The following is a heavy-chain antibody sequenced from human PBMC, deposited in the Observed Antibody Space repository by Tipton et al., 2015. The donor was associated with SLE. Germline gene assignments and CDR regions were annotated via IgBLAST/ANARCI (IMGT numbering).Heavy chain of an antibody. Sequence: SLRLSCAASGFTFSSYWMSWVRQAPGKGLECVTNIKQDGSEKYYVDSVKGRFAISRDNAKNSLDLQMNGLRAEDTAVYYCARGGSRHFSDWGQGTLVTVSS. CDR3: ARGGSRHFSD. CDR1: GFTFSSYW. D-gene: IGHD3-9*01. J-gene: IGHJ4*02. V-gene: IGHV3-7*01. CDR2: IKQDGSEK.